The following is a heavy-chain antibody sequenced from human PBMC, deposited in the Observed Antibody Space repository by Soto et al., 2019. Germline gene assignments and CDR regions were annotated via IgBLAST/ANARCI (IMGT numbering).Heavy chain of an antibody. V-gene: IGHV5-51*01. Sequence: PGESLKISCKGSGYSFTSYWIGWVRQMPGKGLEWMGIIYVDDSDTRYSPSFQGQVLISADKSISTAYLQWGSLKASDTAIYYCARSSGHFLAYGMDVWGQGTTVTVSS. CDR2: IYVDDSDT. D-gene: IGHD3-3*01. CDR1: GYSFTSYW. J-gene: IGHJ6*02. CDR3: ARSSGHFLAYGMDV.